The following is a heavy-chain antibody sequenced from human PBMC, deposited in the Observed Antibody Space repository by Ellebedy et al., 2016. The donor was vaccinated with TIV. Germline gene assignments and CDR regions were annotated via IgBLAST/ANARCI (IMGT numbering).Heavy chain of an antibody. CDR3: AKETSGYGFDY. Sequence: SLKISCAASGFTFDDYAMHWVRQAPGKGLEWVSGISWNSGSIGYADSVKGRFTISRDNAKNSLYLQMNSLRAEDTALYYCAKETSGYGFDYWGQGTLVTVSS. CDR2: ISWNSGSI. V-gene: IGHV3-9*01. D-gene: IGHD5-12*01. J-gene: IGHJ4*02. CDR1: GFTFDDYA.